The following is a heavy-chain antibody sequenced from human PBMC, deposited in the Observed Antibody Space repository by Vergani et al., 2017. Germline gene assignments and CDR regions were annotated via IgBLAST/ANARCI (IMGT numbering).Heavy chain of an antibody. J-gene: IGHJ5*02. CDR3: ARGTXLLIAAAGRAWFDP. D-gene: IGHD6-13*01. CDR1: GGSFSGYY. Sequence: QVQLQQWGAGLLKPSETLCLTCAVYGGSFSGYYWSWIRQPPGKGLEWIGEINHSGSTNYNPSLKSRVTISVDTSKNQFSLKLSSVTAADTAVYYCARGTXLLIAAAGRAWFDPWGQGTLVTVSS. CDR2: INHSGST. V-gene: IGHV4-34*01.